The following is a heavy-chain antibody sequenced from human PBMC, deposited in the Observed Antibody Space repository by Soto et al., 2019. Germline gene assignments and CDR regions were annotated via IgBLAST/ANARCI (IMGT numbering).Heavy chain of an antibody. CDR1: GFTFSSYA. V-gene: IGHV3-23*01. J-gene: IGHJ4*02. Sequence: GGSLRLSCAASGFTFSSYAMSWVRQAPGKGLEWVSAISGSGGSTYYADSVKGRFTISRDNSKNTLYLQMNSLRAEDTAVYYCAKWNWDYYDRSGPTEYFDYWGQGTLVTVSS. D-gene: IGHD3-22*01. CDR3: AKWNWDYYDRSGPTEYFDY. CDR2: ISGSGGST.